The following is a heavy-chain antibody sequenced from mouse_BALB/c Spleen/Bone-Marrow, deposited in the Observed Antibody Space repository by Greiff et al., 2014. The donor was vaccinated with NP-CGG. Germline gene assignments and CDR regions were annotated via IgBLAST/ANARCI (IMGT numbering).Heavy chain of an antibody. J-gene: IGHJ4*01. CDR2: IWAGGRT. V-gene: IGHV2-9*02. Sequence: VQLVESGPGLVAPSQSLSITCNVSGFSLTNYGVHWVRQPPGKGLEWLGVIWAGGRTNYNSALMSRLSISKDNSKSQVFLKVNSLQTDDTAMYYCARGKDYYGSSDAMDYWGQGTSVTVSS. CDR3: ARGKDYYGSSDAMDY. D-gene: IGHD1-1*01. CDR1: GFSLTNYG.